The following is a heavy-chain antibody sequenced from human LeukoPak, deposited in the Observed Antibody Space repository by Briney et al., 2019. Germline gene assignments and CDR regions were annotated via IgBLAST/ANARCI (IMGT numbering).Heavy chain of an antibody. CDR3: ARGLQQRAPIDY. J-gene: IGHJ4*02. CDR1: GYTFTSYG. CDR2: MNPNSGNT. V-gene: IGHV1-8*03. Sequence: ASVKVSCKASGYTFTSYGISWVRQAPGQGLEWMGWMNPNSGNTGYAQKFQGRVTITRNTSISTAYMELSSLRSEDTAVYYCARGLQQRAPIDYWGQGTLVTVSS. D-gene: IGHD6-13*01.